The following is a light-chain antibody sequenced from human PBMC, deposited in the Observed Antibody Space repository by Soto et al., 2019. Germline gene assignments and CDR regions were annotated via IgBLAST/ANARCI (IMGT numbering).Light chain of an antibody. V-gene: IGKV3-20*01. CDR3: QQYNSYSWT. Sequence: VLTQSPGTLSLSPGERYTLSCMASQSVSSSYLAWYQQKPGQAPRLLIYGAYSRATGITDRFSGSGSGTDFTLTISSLQPDDIATYSCQQYNSYSWTFGQGTKVEIK. CDR1: QSVSSSY. CDR2: GAY. J-gene: IGKJ1*01.